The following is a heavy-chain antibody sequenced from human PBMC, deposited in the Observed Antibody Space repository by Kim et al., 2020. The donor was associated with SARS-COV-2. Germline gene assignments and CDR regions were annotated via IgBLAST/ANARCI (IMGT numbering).Heavy chain of an antibody. V-gene: IGHV1-69*13. J-gene: IGHJ3*02. Sequence: SVKVSCKASGGTFSSYAISWVRQAPGQGLEWMGGIIPIFGTANYAQKFQGRVTITADESTSTAYMELSSLRSEDTAVYYCTAGEPAASIVATIWGDAFDIWGQGTMV. CDR3: TAGEPAASIVATIWGDAFDI. CDR2: IIPIFGTA. D-gene: IGHD5-12*01. CDR1: GGTFSSYA.